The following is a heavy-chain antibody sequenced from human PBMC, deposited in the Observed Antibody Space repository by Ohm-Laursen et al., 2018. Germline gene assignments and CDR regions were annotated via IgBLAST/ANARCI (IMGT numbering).Heavy chain of an antibody. V-gene: IGHV3-9*01. D-gene: IGHD3-22*01. CDR2: ISWNSGSI. CDR1: GFTFDDYA. CDR3: AKDFYDSSGYLAFDI. J-gene: IGHJ3*02. Sequence: SLRLSCTATGFTFDDYAMHWVRQAPGKGLEWVSGISWNSGSIGYADSVKGRFTISRDNAKNSLYLQMNSLRAEDTALYYCAKDFYDSSGYLAFDIWGQGTMVTVSS.